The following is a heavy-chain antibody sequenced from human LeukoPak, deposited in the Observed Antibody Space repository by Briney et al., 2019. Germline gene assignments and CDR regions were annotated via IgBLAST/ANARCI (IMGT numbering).Heavy chain of an antibody. Sequence: SETLSLTCTVSGGSISSYYWSWIRQPPGQGLEWIGYIYHSGTTYYNPSLKSRVTISVDRSKNQFSLKLSSVTAADTAVYYCARGLAGYSSSLPYYFDDWGQGTLVTVSS. D-gene: IGHD6-13*01. CDR2: IYHSGTT. J-gene: IGHJ4*02. V-gene: IGHV4-59*12. CDR3: ARGLAGYSSSLPYYFDD. CDR1: GGSISSYY.